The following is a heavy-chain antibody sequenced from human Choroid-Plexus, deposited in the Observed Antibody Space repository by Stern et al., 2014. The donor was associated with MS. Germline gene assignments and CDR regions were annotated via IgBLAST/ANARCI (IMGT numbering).Heavy chain of an antibody. CDR3: AKDRHYLTYFFDH. CDR2: VSYDGSNK. J-gene: IGHJ5*02. CDR1: GFTFGSCA. V-gene: IGHV3-30*18. D-gene: IGHD2/OR15-2a*01. Sequence: QVQLVESGGGVVQPGRPLRLSCVASGFTFGSCAMHWVRQAPGKGLEWVAGVSYDGSNKYYADSVKGRFTISRDNSQNTLYMQMSSLRPEDTAVYYCAKDRHYLTYFFDHWRQGSLVTVSS.